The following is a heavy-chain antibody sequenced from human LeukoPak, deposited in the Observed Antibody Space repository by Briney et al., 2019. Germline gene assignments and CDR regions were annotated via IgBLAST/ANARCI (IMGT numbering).Heavy chain of an antibody. Sequence: SGGSLRLSCAASGFTFSSYWMSWVRQAPGKGLEWVANIKQDRSEKYYVDSVKGRFTISRDNAKNSLYLQMNSLRAEDTAVYYCATGKYSSSSSGFDYWGQGTLVTVSS. D-gene: IGHD6-6*01. J-gene: IGHJ4*02. V-gene: IGHV3-7*01. CDR1: GFTFSSYW. CDR3: ATGKYSSSSSGFDY. CDR2: IKQDRSEK.